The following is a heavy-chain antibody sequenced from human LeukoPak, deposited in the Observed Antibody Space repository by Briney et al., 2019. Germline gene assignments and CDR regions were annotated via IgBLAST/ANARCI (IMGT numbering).Heavy chain of an antibody. J-gene: IGHJ4*02. CDR1: GFTFSSYR. Sequence: GGSLRLSCAASGFTFSSYRMSWVRQAPGKGLEWVANIKQDGSEKYYVDSVKGRFTISRDNAKNSLYLQMNSLRAEDTAVYYCASYCSTTSCYAVDYWGQGTLVTVSS. V-gene: IGHV3-7*01. CDR3: ASYCSTTSCYAVDY. D-gene: IGHD2-2*01. CDR2: IKQDGSEK.